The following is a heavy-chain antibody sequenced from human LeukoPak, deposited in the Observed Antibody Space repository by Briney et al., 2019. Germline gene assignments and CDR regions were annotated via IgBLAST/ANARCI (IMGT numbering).Heavy chain of an antibody. J-gene: IGHJ4*02. CDR1: GYTFTSYY. CDR2: INSSGGST. Sequence: GASVKVSCKASGYTFTSYYMHWVRQAPGQGLEWMGIINSSGGSTSYAQKFQGRVTMTRDTSTSTVYMELSSLRSEDTAVYYCARDPGEYCSSTSCSYFDYWGQGTLVTVSS. V-gene: IGHV1-46*01. D-gene: IGHD2-2*01. CDR3: ARDPGEYCSSTSCSYFDY.